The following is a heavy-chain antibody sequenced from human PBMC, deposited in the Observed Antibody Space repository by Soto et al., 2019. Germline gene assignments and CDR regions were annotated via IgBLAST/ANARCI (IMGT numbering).Heavy chain of an antibody. J-gene: IGHJ5*02. V-gene: IGHV4-31*03. CDR3: ARGDCSSTSCYLVWFDP. CDR1: GGSISSGGYY. Sequence: SETLSLTCTVAGGSISSGGYYRSWIRQHPGKGLEWIGYIYYSGSTYYNPSLKSRVTISVDTPKNQFSLKLSSVTAADTAVYYCARGDCSSTSCYLVWFDPWGQGTLVTVSS. CDR2: IYYSGST. D-gene: IGHD2-2*01.